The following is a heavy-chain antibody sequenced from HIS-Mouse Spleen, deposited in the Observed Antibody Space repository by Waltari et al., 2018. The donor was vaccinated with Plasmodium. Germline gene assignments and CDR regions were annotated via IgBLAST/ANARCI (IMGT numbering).Heavy chain of an antibody. D-gene: IGHD7-27*01. J-gene: IGHJ3*02. CDR2: IYYSGRT. CDR3: ARVSPPANWGALNAFDI. CDR1: GASITLGGYY. V-gene: IGHV4-31*03. Sequence: QVQLQESGPGLVKPSQTLSLTSTFSGASITLGGYYWRWIRQPPGKGLEWIGYIYYSGRTYYNPSLKSRVTISVDTSKNQFSLKLSSVTAADTAVYYCARVSPPANWGALNAFDIWGQGTMVTVSS.